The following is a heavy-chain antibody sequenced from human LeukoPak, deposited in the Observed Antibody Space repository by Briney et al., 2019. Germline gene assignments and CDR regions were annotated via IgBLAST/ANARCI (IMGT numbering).Heavy chain of an antibody. J-gene: IGHJ4*02. Sequence: PGGALRLSCAASGYTLSGHWMRWVRPAPGKGLECVANINQGGSDKYYVDSVKGRFTITRDNANNLLYLQMNSLRGEDTAVYYCTRDRSRAEDDWGQGTLVTVSS. CDR2: INQGGSDK. V-gene: IGHV3-7*01. D-gene: IGHD1-14*01. CDR3: TRDRSRAEDD. CDR1: GYTLSGHW.